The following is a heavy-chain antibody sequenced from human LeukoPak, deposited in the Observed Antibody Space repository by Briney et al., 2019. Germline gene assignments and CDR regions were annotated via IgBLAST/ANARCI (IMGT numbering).Heavy chain of an antibody. CDR3: AKDLLLWFGEFRDV. D-gene: IGHD3-10*01. Sequence: GGSPRLSCAASAFTFSSYGMHWVRQAPGKGLEWVAFIRYDGSNKTYADSVKGRFTISRDNSKNTLYLEMNSLRAEDAAVYYCAKDLLLWFGEFRDVWGKGTTVTVSS. J-gene: IGHJ6*04. CDR2: IRYDGSNK. CDR1: AFTFSSYG. V-gene: IGHV3-30*02.